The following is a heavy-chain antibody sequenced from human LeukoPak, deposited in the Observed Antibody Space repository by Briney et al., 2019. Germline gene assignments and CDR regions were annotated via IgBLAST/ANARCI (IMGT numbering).Heavy chain of an antibody. Sequence: GSSVKVSCKASGGTFSSYAISWVRQAPGQGLEWMGGIIPIFGTANYAQKFQGRVTITADESTSTAYMELSSLRSEDTAVYYCARDLGDGYNYSQYYYYYYGMDVWGQGTTVTVSS. J-gene: IGHJ6*02. V-gene: IGHV1-69*01. CDR2: IIPIFGTA. D-gene: IGHD5-24*01. CDR3: ARDLGDGYNYSQYYYYYYGMDV. CDR1: GGTFSSYA.